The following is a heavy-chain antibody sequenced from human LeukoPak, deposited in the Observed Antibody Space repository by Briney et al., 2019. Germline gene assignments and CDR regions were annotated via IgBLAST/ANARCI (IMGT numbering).Heavy chain of an antibody. J-gene: IGHJ4*02. D-gene: IGHD1-26*01. CDR2: ISGSGGST. CDR3: AKDSRAVGATETDY. CDR1: GFTFSNAW. V-gene: IGHV3-23*01. Sequence: HTGGSLRLSCAASGFTFSNAWMAWVRQAPGKGLEWVSAISGSGGSTYYADSVKGRFTISRDNSKNTLYLQMNSLRAEDTAVYYCAKDSRAVGATETDYWGQGTLVTVSS.